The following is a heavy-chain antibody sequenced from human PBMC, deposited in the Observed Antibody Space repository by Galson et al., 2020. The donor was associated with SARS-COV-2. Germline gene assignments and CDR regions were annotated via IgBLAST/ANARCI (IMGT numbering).Heavy chain of an antibody. Sequence: GESLKISCEVSGFTFSSYEMNWVRQAPGKGLEWVSYISSSGGTIYYADSVKGRFTISRDNARNSVHLQMNSLRAEDTAVYYCATVLGYCSGDICRWGQGTLVTVSS. D-gene: IGHD2-15*01. CDR3: ATVLGYCSGDICR. J-gene: IGHJ4*02. CDR1: GFTFSSYE. V-gene: IGHV3-48*03. CDR2: ISSSGGTI.